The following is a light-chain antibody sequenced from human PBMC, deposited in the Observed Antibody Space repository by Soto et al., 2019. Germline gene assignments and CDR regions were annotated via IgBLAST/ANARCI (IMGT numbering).Light chain of an antibody. Sequence: EIVLTQSPATLSLSPVERATLACRASQSVSSYLAWYQQKPGQAPRVLIYDASNRATGIPARFSGSGAGTDFTLTISSLEPEDFAVYYCQQRSNWLLTFGGGTKVDIK. CDR2: DAS. V-gene: IGKV3-11*01. CDR1: QSVSSY. CDR3: QQRSNWLLT. J-gene: IGKJ4*01.